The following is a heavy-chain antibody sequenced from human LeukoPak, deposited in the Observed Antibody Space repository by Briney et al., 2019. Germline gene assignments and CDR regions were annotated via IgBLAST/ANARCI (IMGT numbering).Heavy chain of an antibody. Sequence: PGGSLRLSCTASGFSFSGHWMHWARQLPGKGLVWVSRISPTGSTTSYADSVKGRFTVSRDNAKNTLYLQVNNLRAEDTAVYYCASSQGRDGYNPAGDYWGQGTLVTVSS. CDR3: ASSQGRDGYNPAGDY. CDR1: GFSFSGHW. D-gene: IGHD5-24*01. CDR2: ISPTGSTT. V-gene: IGHV3-74*01. J-gene: IGHJ4*02.